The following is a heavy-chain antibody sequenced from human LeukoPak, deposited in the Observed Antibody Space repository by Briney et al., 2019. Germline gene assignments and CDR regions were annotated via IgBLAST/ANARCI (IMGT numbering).Heavy chain of an antibody. CDR2: IIPIFGTA. CDR1: GGTLSSYA. D-gene: IGHD3-10*01. CDR3: ARDHYYGSGIDYGMDV. V-gene: IGHV1-69*13. J-gene: IGHJ6*02. Sequence: SMKVSCKASGGTLSSYAISWVRQAPGQGLEWMGGIIPIFGTANYAQKFQGRVTITADESTSTAYMELSSLRSEDTAVYYCARDHYYGSGIDYGMDVWGQGTTVTVSS.